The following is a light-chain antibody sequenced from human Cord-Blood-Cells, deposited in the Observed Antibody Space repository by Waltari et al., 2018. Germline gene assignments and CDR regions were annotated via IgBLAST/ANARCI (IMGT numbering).Light chain of an antibody. CDR2: KAS. Sequence: DIHMTQSPSPLSASVGDRVTIPCRASQSISSWLAWYQQKPGKAPKLLIYKASSLESGVPSRFSGSGSGTEFTLTISSLQPDDFATYYCQQYNSYSRTFGQGTKLEIK. J-gene: IGKJ2*02. V-gene: IGKV1-5*03. CDR3: QQYNSYSRT. CDR1: QSISSW.